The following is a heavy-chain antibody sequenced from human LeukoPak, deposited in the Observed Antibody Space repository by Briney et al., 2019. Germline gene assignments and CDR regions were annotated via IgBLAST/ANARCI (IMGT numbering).Heavy chain of an antibody. D-gene: IGHD6-19*01. CDR1: GFTFSSYA. V-gene: IGHV3-33*01. CDR3: ARELEIAVAGTLGY. Sequence: GGSLRLSCAASGFTFSSYAMRWVRQAPGEGLEWVSVIWYDGSNTYYADSVKGRFTISRDHSKNTLYLQMKSLRAEDTAVYYCARELEIAVAGTLGYWGQGTLVTVSS. CDR2: IWYDGSNT. J-gene: IGHJ4*02.